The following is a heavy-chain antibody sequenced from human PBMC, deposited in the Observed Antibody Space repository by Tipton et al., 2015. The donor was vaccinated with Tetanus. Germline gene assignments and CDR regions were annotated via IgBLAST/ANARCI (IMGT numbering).Heavy chain of an antibody. D-gene: IGHD2-21*02. CDR1: GGSISSYY. V-gene: IGHV4-4*07. CDR2: IYTSGST. J-gene: IGHJ3*02. CDR3: ARLSSTANDAHAFDI. Sequence: TLSLTCTVSGGSISSYYWSWIRQPAGKGLEWIGRIYTSGSTNYNPSLKSRVTMSVDTSKIQFSLKLSSVTAADTAVYYCARLSSTANDAHAFDIWGQGTMVTVSS.